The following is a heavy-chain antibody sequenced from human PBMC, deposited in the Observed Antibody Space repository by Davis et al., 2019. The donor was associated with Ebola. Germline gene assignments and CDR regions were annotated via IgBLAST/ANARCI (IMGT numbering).Heavy chain of an antibody. CDR3: AKDLAYGSGNYNSYLGH. V-gene: IGHV3-23*01. D-gene: IGHD3-10*01. CDR2: ISGSGGST. Sequence: GESLKISCAASGFTLSSFAMGWVRQAPGKGLEWVSAISGSGGSTYYADSVKGRFTISRDNSKNTLYLQMNSLRAEDTAVYYCAKDLAYGSGNYNSYLGHWGQGTLVTVSS. CDR1: GFTLSSFA. J-gene: IGHJ4*02.